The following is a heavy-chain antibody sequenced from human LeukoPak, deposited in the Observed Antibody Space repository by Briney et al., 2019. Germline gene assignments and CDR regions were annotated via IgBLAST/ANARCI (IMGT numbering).Heavy chain of an antibody. V-gene: IGHV3-23*01. J-gene: IGHJ5*02. CDR3: AKVRVGGYSGYDS. CDR1: GFTFSSYA. D-gene: IGHD5-12*01. Sequence: PGGSLRLSCAASGFTFSSYAMSWVRQAPGKWLEWVSAISGSGGSTYYADSVKGRFTISRDNSKNTLYLQMNSLRAEDTAVYYCAKVRVGGYSGYDSWGQGTLVTVSS. CDR2: ISGSGGST.